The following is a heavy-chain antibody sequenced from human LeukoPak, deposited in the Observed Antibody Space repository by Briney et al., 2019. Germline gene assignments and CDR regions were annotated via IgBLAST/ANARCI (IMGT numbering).Heavy chain of an antibody. D-gene: IGHD3/OR15-3a*01. CDR2: IVGTGDTT. Sequence: GGSMRLSCAASGFTFSSNAMSWVRQAPGKGLEWVSAIVGTGDTTYYADSVKGRFTISRDNSKNTLSLQMISLRAEDTAVYYCAKLGLGYADYWGQGTLVTVSS. CDR1: GFTFSSNA. J-gene: IGHJ4*02. V-gene: IGHV3-23*01. CDR3: AKLGLGYADY.